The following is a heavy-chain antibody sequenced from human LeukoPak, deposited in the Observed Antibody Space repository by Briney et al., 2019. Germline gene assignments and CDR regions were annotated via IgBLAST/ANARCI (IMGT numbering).Heavy chain of an antibody. J-gene: IGHJ3*02. Sequence: SVKVSCKASGGTFSSYAISWVRQAPGQGREWMGGIIPIFGTANYAQKFQGRVTITADESTSTAYMELSSLRSEDTAVYYCARGAGYCSSTSCQDDAFDIWGQGTMVTVSS. CDR1: GGTFSSYA. D-gene: IGHD2-2*01. CDR3: ARGAGYCSSTSCQDDAFDI. V-gene: IGHV1-69*01. CDR2: IIPIFGTA.